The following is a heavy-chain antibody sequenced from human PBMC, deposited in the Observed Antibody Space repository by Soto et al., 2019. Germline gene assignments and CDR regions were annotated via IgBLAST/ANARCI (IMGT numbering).Heavy chain of an antibody. CDR3: AKDRVPLYDSSGYYYYDGGYFDY. CDR1: GFTFSSYA. D-gene: IGHD3-22*01. CDR2: ISGSGGST. J-gene: IGHJ4*02. Sequence: HPGGSLRLSCAASGFTFSSYAMSWVRQAPGKGLEWVSAISGSGGSTYYADSVKGRFTISRDNSKNTLYLQMNSLRAEDTAVYYCAKDRVPLYDSSGYYYYDGGYFDYWGQGTLVTVSS. V-gene: IGHV3-23*01.